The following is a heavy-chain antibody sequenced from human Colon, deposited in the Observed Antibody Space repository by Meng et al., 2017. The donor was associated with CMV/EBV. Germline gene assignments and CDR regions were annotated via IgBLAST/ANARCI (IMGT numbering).Heavy chain of an antibody. D-gene: IGHD2-8*01. Sequence: GGSLRLSCAASGFTFTTFWMTWVRQAPGKGLEWVATIKEDGSGQWYEDSVKGRFIISRDNAKKSVYLQMNSLRAGDTAVYYCVRYVNLQHGMDVWGHGTTVTVSS. CDR1: GFTFTTFW. V-gene: IGHV3-7*01. CDR3: VRYVNLQHGMDV. J-gene: IGHJ6*02. CDR2: IKEDGSGQ.